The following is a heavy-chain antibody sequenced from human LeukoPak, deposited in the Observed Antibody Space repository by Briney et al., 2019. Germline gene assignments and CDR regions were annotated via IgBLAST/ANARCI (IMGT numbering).Heavy chain of an antibody. D-gene: IGHD5-18*01. CDR2: INHSGST. CDR1: GGSFSGYY. Sequence: SETLSLTCAVYGGSFSGYYWSWIRQPPGKGLEWIGEINHSGSTNYNPSLKSRVTISVDTSKNQFSLKLSSVTAADTAVYYCARHEIQLWLSGDSYFDYWGQGTLVTVSS. CDR3: ARHEIQLWLSGDSYFDY. J-gene: IGHJ4*02. V-gene: IGHV4-34*01.